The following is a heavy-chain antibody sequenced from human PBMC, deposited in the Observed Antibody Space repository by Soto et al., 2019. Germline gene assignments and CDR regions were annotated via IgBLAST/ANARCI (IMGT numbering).Heavy chain of an antibody. CDR2: IQSSVTT. J-gene: IGHJ1*01. CDR3: SRSNSRRRWAACY. V-gene: IGHV4-61*01. D-gene: IGHD1-26*01. Sequence: SEAVSLTCTVSWDSLTRCCYFWSWIRQSAGKGLEWIGYIQSSVTTNYNPSLKGRVTISVDTSKNKFSLNLSSVTAADTAVYYCSRSNSRRRWAACYRGQRTSVT. CDR1: WDSLTRCCYF.